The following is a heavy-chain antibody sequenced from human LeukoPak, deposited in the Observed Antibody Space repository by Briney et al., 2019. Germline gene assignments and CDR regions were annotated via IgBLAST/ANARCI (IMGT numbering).Heavy chain of an antibody. Sequence: ASVKVSCKASGYTFTSYDINWVRQATGQGLEWMGWMNPNSGNTGYAQKFQGRVTMTRNTSISTAYMELSSLRSEDTAVYYCARSNGPLPKTGGSRRYYYYGMDVWGQGTTVTVSS. CDR3: ARSNGPLPKTGGSRRYYYYGMDV. D-gene: IGHD2-15*01. J-gene: IGHJ6*02. CDR1: GYTFTSYD. V-gene: IGHV1-8*01. CDR2: MNPNSGNT.